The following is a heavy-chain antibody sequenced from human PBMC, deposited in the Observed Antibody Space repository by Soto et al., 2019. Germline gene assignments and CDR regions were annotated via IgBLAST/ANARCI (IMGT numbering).Heavy chain of an antibody. J-gene: IGHJ4*02. CDR1: GCSISSGGYS. CDR2: IYHTGST. CDR3: ARGAPSFHDY. Sequence: PSETLSLTCAVSGCSISSGGYSWSWIRQPPGKGLEWVGYIYHTGSTYYNPSLKSRVTISVDRSKNQFSLKLSSVTAADTAVYYCARGAPSFHDYWGQGTLVTVSS. V-gene: IGHV4-30-2*01.